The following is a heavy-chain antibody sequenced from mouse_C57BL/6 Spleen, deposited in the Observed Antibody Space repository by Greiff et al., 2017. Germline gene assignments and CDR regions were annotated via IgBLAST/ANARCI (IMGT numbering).Heavy chain of an antibody. D-gene: IGHD2-5*01. CDR1: GYTFTDYE. CDR3: TRSSNYEDGFAY. Sequence: VKLMESGAELVRPGASVTLSCKASGYTFTDYEMHWVKQTPVHGLEWIGAIDPETGGTAYNQKFKGKAILTADKSSSTAYMELRSLTSEDSAVYYCTRSSNYEDGFAYWGQGTLVTVSA. J-gene: IGHJ3*01. V-gene: IGHV1-15*01. CDR2: IDPETGGT.